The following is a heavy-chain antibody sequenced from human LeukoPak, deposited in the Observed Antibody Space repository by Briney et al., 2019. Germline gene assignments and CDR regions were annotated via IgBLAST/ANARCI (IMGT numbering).Heavy chain of an antibody. D-gene: IGHD1-26*01. CDR1: GYTFTSYA. CDR2: INAGNGNT. V-gene: IGHV1-3*03. J-gene: IGHJ6*03. Sequence: ASVKVSCKASGYTFTSYAMHWVRQAPGQRLEWMGWINAGNGNTKYSQEFQGRVTITRDTSASTAYMELSSLRSEDMAVYYCAGGPSIVGAPYYYYYYMDVWGKGTTVTVSS. CDR3: AGGPSIVGAPYYYYYYMDV.